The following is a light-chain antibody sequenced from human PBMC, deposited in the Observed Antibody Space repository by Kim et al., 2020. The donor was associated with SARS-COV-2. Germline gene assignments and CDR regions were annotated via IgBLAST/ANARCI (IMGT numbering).Light chain of an antibody. CDR2: RDS. CDR3: QVWDRSVV. Sequence: VSVDLRQTANITCGGNRIGSKNVHWYQQKPGQAPVLVIYRDSYRPSGIPDRFSGSNSGNTATLTISGVQAGDDADYYCQVWDRSVVFGGGTQLTVL. CDR1: RIGSKN. J-gene: IGLJ2*01. V-gene: IGLV3-9*01.